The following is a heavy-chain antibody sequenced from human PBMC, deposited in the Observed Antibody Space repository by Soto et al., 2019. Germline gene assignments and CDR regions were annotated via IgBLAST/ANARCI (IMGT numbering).Heavy chain of an antibody. CDR2: IIPIFGTA. J-gene: IGHJ6*02. CDR1: GGTFSSYA. D-gene: IGHD6-13*01. CDR3: ARDPLMTAAAGTQTYYYYGMDV. Sequence: SVKVSCKASGGTFSSYAISWVRQAPGQGLEWMGGIIPIFGTANYAQKFQGRVTITADESTSTAYMELSSLRSEDTAVYYCARDPLMTAAAGTQTYYYYGMDVWGQGTTVTVSS. V-gene: IGHV1-69*13.